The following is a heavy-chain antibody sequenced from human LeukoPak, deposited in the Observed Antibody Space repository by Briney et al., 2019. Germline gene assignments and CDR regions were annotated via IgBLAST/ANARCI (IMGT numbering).Heavy chain of an antibody. J-gene: IGHJ4*02. CDR3: AKSGYNRFDY. CDR1: GFTFSSSA. D-gene: IGHD5-24*01. CDR2: ISGSGSGGST. V-gene: IGHV3-23*01. Sequence: GGSLRLSCAASGFTFSSSAMSWVRQAPGKGLEWVSSISGSGSGGSTYYADSVKGRFTISRDNSKNTLYLQMNSLRVEDTDVYYCAKSGYNRFDYWGQGTLVTVSS.